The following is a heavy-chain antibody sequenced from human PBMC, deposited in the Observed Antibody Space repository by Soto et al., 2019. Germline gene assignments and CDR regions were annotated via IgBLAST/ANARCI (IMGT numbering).Heavy chain of an antibody. D-gene: IGHD6-6*01. Sequence: QVQLQESGPGLVKPSETLSLTCTVSGGSISSYYWSWIRQPPGKGLEWIGYIYYSGSTNYNPSLKIRFTISVDTSKNQFPLKLSSVTAADTAVYYCARGGIAARPIAGVDYYGMDVWGQGTTVTVSS. J-gene: IGHJ6*02. CDR2: IYYSGST. CDR3: ARGGIAARPIAGVDYYGMDV. CDR1: GGSISSYY. V-gene: IGHV4-59*01.